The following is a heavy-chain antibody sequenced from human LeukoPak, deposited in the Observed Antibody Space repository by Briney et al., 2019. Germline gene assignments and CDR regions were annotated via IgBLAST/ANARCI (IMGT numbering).Heavy chain of an antibody. V-gene: IGHV3-72*01. CDR2: SGNTANTYTT. CDR1: GFTFSDHY. CDR3: ARVRRGDYYYMDV. Sequence: GRSLRLSCAASGFTFSDHYMDWVRQAPGKGLEWVGRSGNTANTYTTKYAASVKGRFTISRDDSKNSLYLQMNSLKTEDTAVYHCARVRRGDYYYMDVWGKGTTVTVSS. J-gene: IGHJ6*03. D-gene: IGHD1-26*01.